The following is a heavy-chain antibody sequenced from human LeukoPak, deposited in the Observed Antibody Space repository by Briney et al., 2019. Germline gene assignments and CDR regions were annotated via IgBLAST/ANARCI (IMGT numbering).Heavy chain of an antibody. CDR2: IRHSGGT. D-gene: IGHD3-16*01. CDR1: GYTFTDYY. V-gene: IGHV1-46*01. Sequence: ASVKVSCKASGYTFTDYYMHWVRQAPGQGLEWMGIIRHSGGTIYAQKFQGRVAMTGDTSTSTVYMELSSLRSEDTALYYCAREEEGGTFDYWGQGTLVTVPS. CDR3: AREEEGGTFDY. J-gene: IGHJ4*01.